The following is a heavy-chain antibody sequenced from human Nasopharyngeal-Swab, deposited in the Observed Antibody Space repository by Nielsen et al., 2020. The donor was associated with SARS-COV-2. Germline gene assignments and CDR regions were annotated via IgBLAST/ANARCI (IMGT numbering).Heavy chain of an antibody. CDR3: ARGGSYLTGPADY. V-gene: IGHV1-18*01. CDR2: LRASPFNT. J-gene: IGHJ4*02. D-gene: IGHD1-26*01. Sequence: WVRQAPGQGLEWMGCLRASPFNTNYAQKLQGRVTMTTDTSTSTAYMELRSLRSDDTAVYYCARGGSYLTGPADYWGQGTLVTVSS.